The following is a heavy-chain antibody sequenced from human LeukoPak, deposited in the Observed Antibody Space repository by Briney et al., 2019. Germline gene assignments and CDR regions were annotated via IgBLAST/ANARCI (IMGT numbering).Heavy chain of an antibody. Sequence: QPGXSLRLSCAASGFTFRSYAMSWVGQAQGKGVEGVSAISGSGGRKYYADSVNGRFTISRDNSKNTLYLQMNSLRAEDTAVYYCAKDEGDYVWGSYRYIGYFDYWGQGTLVTVSS. J-gene: IGHJ4*02. CDR3: AKDEGDYVWGSYRYIGYFDY. D-gene: IGHD3-16*02. CDR1: GFTFRSYA. CDR2: ISGSGGRK. V-gene: IGHV3-23*01.